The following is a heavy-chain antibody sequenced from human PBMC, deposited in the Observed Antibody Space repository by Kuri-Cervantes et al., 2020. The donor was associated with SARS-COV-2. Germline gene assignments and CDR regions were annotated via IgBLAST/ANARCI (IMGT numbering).Heavy chain of an antibody. CDR1: GYTFTSNF. CDR3: ARGDCGSTGCYKSFGDAFDI. D-gene: IGHD2-2*02. CDR2: IDPIYGST. J-gene: IGHJ3*02. Sequence: ASVKVSCKASGYTFTSNFMHWVRQATGQGLEWMGVIDPIYGSTTSAQKFQGRVTMTRDRSTSTVYMELSSLRSDDTAVYYCARGDCGSTGCYKSFGDAFDIWGQGTTVTVSS. V-gene: IGHV1-46*01.